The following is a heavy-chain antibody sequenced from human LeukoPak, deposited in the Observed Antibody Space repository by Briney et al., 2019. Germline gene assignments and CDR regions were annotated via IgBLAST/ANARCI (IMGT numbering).Heavy chain of an antibody. J-gene: IGHJ4*02. Sequence: GASVKVSCKASGYTFTSYGTSWVRQAPGQGLEWMGWISAYNGNTNYAQKLQGRVTMTTDTSTSTAYMELRSLRSGDTAVYYCARGEGGEWFGELLYNYWGQGTLVTVSS. CDR2: ISAYNGNT. D-gene: IGHD3-10*01. CDR1: GYTFTSYG. V-gene: IGHV1-18*01. CDR3: ARGEGGEWFGELLYNY.